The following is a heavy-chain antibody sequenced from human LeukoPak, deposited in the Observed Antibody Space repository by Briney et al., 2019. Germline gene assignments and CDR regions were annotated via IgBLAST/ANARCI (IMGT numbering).Heavy chain of an antibody. V-gene: IGHV3-30*02. CDR1: GFTFSSYS. CDR2: IRYDGSNK. Sequence: GGSLRLSCAASGFTFSSYSMNWVRQAPGKGLEWVAFIRYDGSNKYYADSVKGRSTISRDNSKNTLYLQMNSLRAEDTAVYYCAADYYYMDVWGKGTTVTVSS. J-gene: IGHJ6*03. CDR3: AADYYYMDV.